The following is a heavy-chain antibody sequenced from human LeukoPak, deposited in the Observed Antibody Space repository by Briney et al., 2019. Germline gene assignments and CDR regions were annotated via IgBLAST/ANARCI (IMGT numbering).Heavy chain of an antibody. CDR2: ISYDGSNK. D-gene: IGHD3-3*01. CDR1: GFTFSSYA. V-gene: IGHV3-30-3*01. J-gene: IGHJ6*02. CDR3: AREGGFGVVIIYYGMDV. Sequence: GGSLRLSCAASGFTFSSYAMHWVRQAPGKGLEWVAVISYDGSNKYYADSVKGRFTISRDNSKNTLYLQMNSLRAEDTAVHYCAREGGFGVVIIYYGMDVWGQGTTVTVSS.